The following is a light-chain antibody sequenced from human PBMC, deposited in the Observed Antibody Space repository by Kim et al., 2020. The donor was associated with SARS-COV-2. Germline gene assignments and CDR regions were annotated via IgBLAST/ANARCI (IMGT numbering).Light chain of an antibody. CDR2: VAS. CDR1: QRIRRD. J-gene: IGKJ2*01. V-gene: IGKV1-17*01. Sequence: ASVEDGAPIAGRASQRIRRDLAWYQQKPGKAPKRLIYVASTLDSGVPSRFSGTDSGTEFTLTISSLQPEDSATYFCLQHFNYPRTFGQGTKPEI. CDR3: LQHFNYPRT.